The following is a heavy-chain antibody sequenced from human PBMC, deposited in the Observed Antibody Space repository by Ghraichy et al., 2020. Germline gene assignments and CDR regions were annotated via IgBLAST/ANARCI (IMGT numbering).Heavy chain of an antibody. V-gene: IGHV3-7*01. D-gene: IGHD1-1*01. CDR2: VKPDGGEK. J-gene: IGHJ3*01. Sequence: ETLSLTCAASGFMFSSYCVNWVRQAPGKGLEWVATVKPDGGEKNYVGSVKGRFTISRDKAKKSLYLQMNSLRAEDTAVYYCAKCRVSTWNDALDVWGQGTMVTVSS. CDR3: AKCRVSTWNDALDV. CDR1: GFMFSSYC.